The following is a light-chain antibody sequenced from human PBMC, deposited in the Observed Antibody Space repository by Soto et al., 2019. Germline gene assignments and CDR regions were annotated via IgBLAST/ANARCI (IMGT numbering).Light chain of an antibody. V-gene: IGKV1-39*01. CDR1: QSVGSL. Sequence: DIQMTQSPSSLSASVGDRVTITCRASQSVGSLLNWFRQKPGKAPKLLIYAASTLQSGAPSRFSGSGAGTDFTLIISSLQPEDFATYYGQQSFSLPYTFGQGTKVEI. J-gene: IGKJ2*01. CDR3: QQSFSLPYT. CDR2: AAS.